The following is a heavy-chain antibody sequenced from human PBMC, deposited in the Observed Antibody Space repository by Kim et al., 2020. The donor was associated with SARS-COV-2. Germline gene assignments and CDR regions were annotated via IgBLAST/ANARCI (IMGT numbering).Heavy chain of an antibody. CDR2: INHSGST. CDR1: GGSFSGYY. D-gene: IGHD3-10*01. V-gene: IGHV4-34*01. J-gene: IGHJ4*02. CDR3: AGIGGRLLWFGELWY. Sequence: SETLSLTCAVYGGSFSGYYWSWIRQPPGKGLEWIGEINHSGSTNYNPSLKSRVTISVDTSKNQFSLKLSSVTAADTAVYYCAGIGGRLLWFGELWYWGQGTLVTVSS.